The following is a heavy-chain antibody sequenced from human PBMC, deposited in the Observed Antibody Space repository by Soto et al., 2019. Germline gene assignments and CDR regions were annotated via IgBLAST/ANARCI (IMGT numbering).Heavy chain of an antibody. J-gene: IGHJ4*02. Sequence: SETLPVTCTVSGGSISSYYWSWIRQPPGKGLEWIGYIYYSGSTNYNPSLKSRVTISVDTSKNQFSLKLSSVTAADTAVYYSARLSRDYGDYRLFDYWGQGTLVTVSS. D-gene: IGHD4-17*01. CDR2: IYYSGST. CDR1: GGSISSYY. V-gene: IGHV4-59*01. CDR3: ARLSRDYGDYRLFDY.